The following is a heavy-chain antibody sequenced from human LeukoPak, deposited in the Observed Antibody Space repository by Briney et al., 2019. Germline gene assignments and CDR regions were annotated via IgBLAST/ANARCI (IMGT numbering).Heavy chain of an antibody. CDR1: GFTFRKYA. V-gene: IGHV3-23*01. J-gene: IGHJ4*02. CDR3: TKGLYGSGSSPDF. Sequence: GGSLRLPRAASGFTFRKYAMTWVRQAPGKGLEWVSGINDSGSSTYYADSVKGRLTISRDNAKNTVYLQMNSLRVEDTAVYYCTKGLYGSGSSPDFWGQGTLVTVSS. CDR2: INDSGSST. D-gene: IGHD3-10*01.